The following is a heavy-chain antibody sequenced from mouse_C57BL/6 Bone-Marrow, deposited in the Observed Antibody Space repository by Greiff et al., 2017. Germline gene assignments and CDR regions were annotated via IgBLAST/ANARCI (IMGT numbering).Heavy chain of an antibody. Sequence: QVQLQQSGAELAKPGASVKLSCKASGYTFTSYWMHWVKQRPGQGLEWIGYINPSSGYTKYNQKFKDKATLTADKSSSTAYMQLSSLTYEDSAVYYCASIYDGYYTWFAYWGQGTLVTVSA. D-gene: IGHD2-3*01. V-gene: IGHV1-7*01. CDR3: ASIYDGYYTWFAY. J-gene: IGHJ3*01. CDR2: INPSSGYT. CDR1: GYTFTSYW.